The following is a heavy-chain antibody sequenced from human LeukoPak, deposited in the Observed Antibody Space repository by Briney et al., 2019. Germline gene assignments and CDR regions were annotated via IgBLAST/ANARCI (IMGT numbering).Heavy chain of an antibody. V-gene: IGHV4-39*01. CDR1: GGSISSSSYY. CDR2: IYYSGST. J-gene: IGHJ4*02. D-gene: IGHD6-19*01. CDR3: ARAGWLPFDY. Sequence: SETLSLTCTVSGGSISSSSYYWGWIRQPPGKGLEWMGSIYYSGSTYYNPSLKSRVTISVDTSKNQFSLKLSSVTAADTAVYYCARAGWLPFDYWGQGTLVTVSS.